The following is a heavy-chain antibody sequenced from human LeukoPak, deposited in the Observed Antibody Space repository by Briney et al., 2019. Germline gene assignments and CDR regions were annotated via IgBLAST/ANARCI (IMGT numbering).Heavy chain of an antibody. D-gene: IGHD2-8*01. CDR2: ISGYNGNT. J-gene: IGHJ4*02. Sequence: ASVKVSCKASGYTFSNYGLSWVRQAPGQGLEWMGWISGYNGNTYYAQKFQGRVTVTTDTSTSTAYMDLRSLRSDDTAVYYCARTNLDCKNGVCYDYWGQGTPVTVSS. V-gene: IGHV1-18*01. CDR1: GYTFSNYG. CDR3: ARTNLDCKNGVCYDY.